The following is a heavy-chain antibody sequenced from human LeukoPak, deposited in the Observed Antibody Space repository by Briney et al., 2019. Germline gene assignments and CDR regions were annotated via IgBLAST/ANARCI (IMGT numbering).Heavy chain of an antibody. V-gene: IGHV3-7*04. CDR1: GFPFSSYW. J-gene: IGHJ4*02. CDR3: TRVGYIDEGIDY. Sequence: GGSLRLSCVASGFPFSSYWMTWVRQAPGKGLEWVANIKQDGSKKSHVDSVKGRFTISRDNAKNSLYLQMNSLRAEDTAIYYCTRVGYIDEGIDYWGQGTLVTVSS. CDR2: IKQDGSKK. D-gene: IGHD5-24*01.